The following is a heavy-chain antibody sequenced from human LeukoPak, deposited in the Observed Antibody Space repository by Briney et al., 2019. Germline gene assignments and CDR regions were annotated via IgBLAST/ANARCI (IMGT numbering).Heavy chain of an antibody. V-gene: IGHV4-39*01. D-gene: IGHD1-1*01. J-gene: IGHJ4*02. CDR1: GGSIISYNYY. CDR2: IHHSGST. Sequence: SETLSLTCTVSGGSIISYNYYWGWIRQPPGKGLERIGIIHHSGSTSYNPSLPSRVTISVDTSKNQFSLTLSSVTAADTAVYYCARRRAERGFYFFDSWGQGILVTVSS. CDR3: ARRRAERGFYFFDS.